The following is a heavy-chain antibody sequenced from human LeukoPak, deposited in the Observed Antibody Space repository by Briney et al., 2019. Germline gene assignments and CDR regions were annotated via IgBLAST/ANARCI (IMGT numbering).Heavy chain of an antibody. CDR3: ARLYWSGGSCYLDS. J-gene: IGHJ4*02. Sequence: SETLSLTCTVSGGSISSSGSYWGWIRQPPVKGLEWIGSIYYSESTYYNPSLKSRVTISVDTSENQCSLQVTSVTAADTAVYYCARLYWSGGSCYLDSWGQRTLVTVSS. V-gene: IGHV4-39*01. D-gene: IGHD2-15*01. CDR1: GGSISSSGSY. CDR2: IYYSEST.